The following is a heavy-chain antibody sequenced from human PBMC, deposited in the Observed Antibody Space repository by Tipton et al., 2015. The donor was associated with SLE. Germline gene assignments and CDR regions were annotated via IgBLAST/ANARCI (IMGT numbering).Heavy chain of an antibody. D-gene: IGHD3-10*01. V-gene: IGHV3-30*02. J-gene: IGHJ4*02. Sequence: SGFTFTDYNMHWVRQAPGKGLEWVGFLEHNGNKKFYADSVRGRFTISSDNSKNTLYLQMNSLRVEDTAVYYCAKDHGSWSYCFDYWGQGTLVTVSS. CDR3: AKDHGSWSYCFDY. CDR1: GFTFTDYN. CDR2: LEHNGNKK.